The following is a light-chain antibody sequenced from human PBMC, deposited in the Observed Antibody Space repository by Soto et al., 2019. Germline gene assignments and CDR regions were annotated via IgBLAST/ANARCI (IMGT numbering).Light chain of an antibody. J-gene: IGKJ1*01. CDR1: QGIKND. V-gene: IGKV1-17*01. Sequence: DTQMTQSPSSLSASVGDRVTITCRASQGIKNDLGWYQQKPGKAPRRLIYAASSWPSGVPSRFSGSGSGTEFPLTISRLQAEDFATYYCLQHNSYPRTFGQGTKVEIK. CDR2: AAS. CDR3: LQHNSYPRT.